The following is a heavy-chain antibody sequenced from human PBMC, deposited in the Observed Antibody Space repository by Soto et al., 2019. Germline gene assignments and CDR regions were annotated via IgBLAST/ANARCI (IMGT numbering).Heavy chain of an antibody. Sequence: GESLKISCQGSGYRFTNYWIIWVRQMPGKGLEWMGKIDPSDSYTYYSPSFQGHVTFSADQSISTAYLQWSSLKASDSAMYYCAKRAHGLYFDYWGQGTLVTVSS. J-gene: IGHJ4*02. CDR1: GYRFTNYW. CDR2: IDPSDSYT. CDR3: AKRAHGLYFDY. V-gene: IGHV5-10-1*01.